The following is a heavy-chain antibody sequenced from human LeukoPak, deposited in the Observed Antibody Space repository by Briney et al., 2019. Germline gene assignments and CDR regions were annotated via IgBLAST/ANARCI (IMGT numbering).Heavy chain of an antibody. Sequence: ASVKVSCKASGYTFSDPYMHWVRHAPGQGLEWVGWINPKSDGTNFAQKFLGRVTMTRDTSISTAYMELSRLRSDDTAVYYCARGAKFCSGDNCYSPFDYWGQGTLVTVSS. D-gene: IGHD2-15*01. J-gene: IGHJ4*02. CDR1: GYTFSDPY. CDR2: INPKSDGT. V-gene: IGHV1-2*02. CDR3: ARGAKFCSGDNCYSPFDY.